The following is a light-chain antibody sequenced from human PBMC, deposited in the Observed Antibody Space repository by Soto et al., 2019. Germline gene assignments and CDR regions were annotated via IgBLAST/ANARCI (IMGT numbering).Light chain of an antibody. CDR1: TGAVTSGHW. Sequence: QAVVTQESSLTVSPGGTVTVTCGSSTGAVTSGHWPYWFQQRPGQAPRTLIYDTNIKHSWTPGRFSGSLLGGKAALTLSGAQPEDAADYFCCLAHGSVVVFGGGTKLPVL. CDR3: CLAHGSVVV. CDR2: DTN. V-gene: IGLV7-46*01. J-gene: IGLJ2*01.